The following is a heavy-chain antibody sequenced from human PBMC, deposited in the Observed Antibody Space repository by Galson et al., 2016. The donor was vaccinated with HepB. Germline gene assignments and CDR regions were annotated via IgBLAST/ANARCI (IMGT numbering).Heavy chain of an antibody. CDR1: GFTFSTYA. Sequence: SLRLSCAASGFTFSTYAMHWVRQAPGKGLEWVAVISYDGSHKHYRDSVRARFTISRDKSKTTVYLQMDGLSAEDTAVYYCAREWELGGYFDYWGQGTLVTVSS. J-gene: IGHJ4*02. CDR3: AREWELGGYFDY. V-gene: IGHV3-30-3*01. CDR2: ISYDGSHK. D-gene: IGHD1-26*01.